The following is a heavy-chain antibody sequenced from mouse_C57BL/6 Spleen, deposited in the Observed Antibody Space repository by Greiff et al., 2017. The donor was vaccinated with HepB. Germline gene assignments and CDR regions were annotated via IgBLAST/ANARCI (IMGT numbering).Heavy chain of an antibody. V-gene: IGHV14-4*01. CDR3: TTDGRFAY. Sequence: VQLQQSGAELVRPGASVKLSCTASGFNIKDDYMHWVKQRPEQGLEWIGWIDPENGDTEDASKFQGKATITADTSSNTAYLQLSSLTSEDTAVYYCTTDGRFAYWGQGTLVTVSA. J-gene: IGHJ3*01. D-gene: IGHD2-3*01. CDR2: IDPENGDT. CDR1: GFNIKDDY.